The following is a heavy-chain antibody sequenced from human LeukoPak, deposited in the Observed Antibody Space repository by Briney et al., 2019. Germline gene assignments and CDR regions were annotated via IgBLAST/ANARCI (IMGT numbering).Heavy chain of an antibody. D-gene: IGHD3-10*01. J-gene: IGHJ4*02. CDR2: IYSDNTT. CDR1: GFTVSSNY. Sequence: PGGSLRLSCVASGFTVSSNYMTWVRQAPGKGLEWVSIIYSDNTTYYADSVKGRFTISRDNSKNTLYLQMNSLRAEDTAVYYCAKKITMVRGTSGFDYWGQGTLVTVSS. CDR3: AKKITMVRGTSGFDY. V-gene: IGHV3-53*01.